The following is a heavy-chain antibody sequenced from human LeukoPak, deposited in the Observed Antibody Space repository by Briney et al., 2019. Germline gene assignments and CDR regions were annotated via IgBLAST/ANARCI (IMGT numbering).Heavy chain of an antibody. CDR1: GFSFSSYA. CDR3: AKWPEGAMDYFDY. V-gene: IGHV3-23*01. CDR2: ISGDGTRT. D-gene: IGHD3-16*01. Sequence: GGSLRLSCAASGFSFSSYAMTWARQAPVKGLEWVTAISGDGTRTYYADSVKGRFTISRDNSKNTLYLEMSSLRVEDTAIYYCAKWPEGAMDYFDYWGQGTLVTVSS. J-gene: IGHJ4*02.